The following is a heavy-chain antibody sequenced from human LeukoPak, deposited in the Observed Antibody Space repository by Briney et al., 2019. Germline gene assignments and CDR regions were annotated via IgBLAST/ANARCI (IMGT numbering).Heavy chain of an antibody. CDR1: GGSISSYY. J-gene: IGHJ5*02. D-gene: IGHD2-21*01. Sequence: SETLSLTCTVSGGSISSYYWSWIRQPAGKGLEWIGRIYTSGSTNYNPSLKSRVTMSVDTSKNQFSLKLSSVTAADTTMYYCARRGRVVSGSYDWFDPWGQGTLVTVSS. CDR2: IYTSGST. V-gene: IGHV4-4*07. CDR3: ARRGRVVSGSYDWFDP.